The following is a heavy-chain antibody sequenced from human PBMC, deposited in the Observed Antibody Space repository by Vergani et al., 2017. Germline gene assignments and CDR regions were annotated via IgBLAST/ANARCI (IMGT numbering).Heavy chain of an antibody. J-gene: IGHJ5*02. CDR3: TRAHGDGFDL. CDR2: MYTSGDI. CDR1: GGSIGGSSYS. V-gene: IGHV4-61*02. D-gene: IGHD7-27*01. Sequence: QLQLQESGSGLVKPSQTLSLTCGVSGGSIGGSSYSWGWIRQPAGKGLEWIGLMYTSGDIKYNASLKGRVTMSLDTSNNQFSLRLSSVTAADTAVYFCTRAHGDGFDLWGPGILVIVSS.